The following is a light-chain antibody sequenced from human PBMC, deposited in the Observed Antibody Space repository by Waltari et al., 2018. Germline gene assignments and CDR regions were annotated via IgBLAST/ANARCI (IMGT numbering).Light chain of an antibody. CDR2: AES. CDR1: QRISNY. J-gene: IGKJ4*01. CDR3: QQSYSAPLH. V-gene: IGKV1-39*01. Sequence: DIQMTQSPSSLSASAGDRVTITCRASQRISNYLNWYQQKPGKAPNLLIYAESSLKSGVPSRFSGSGSGTDFTLTITDLQPDDFATYYCQQSYSAPLHFGGGTRVDI.